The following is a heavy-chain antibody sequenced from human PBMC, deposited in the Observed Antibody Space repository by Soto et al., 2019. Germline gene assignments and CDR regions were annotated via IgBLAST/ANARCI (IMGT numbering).Heavy chain of an antibody. V-gene: IGHV4-61*01. D-gene: IGHD1-26*01. CDR3: ARFILVGATLYLDY. Sequence: SETLSLTCAVSGGYISGGYYYWSWIRQPPGKGLEWIGHIFFGGNTRNNPSLESRATISVDTSEKEVALKLVSVTAADTAVYYCARFILVGATLYLDYWGQGSQVTVSS. J-gene: IGHJ4*02. CDR2: IFFGGNT. CDR1: GGYISGGYYY.